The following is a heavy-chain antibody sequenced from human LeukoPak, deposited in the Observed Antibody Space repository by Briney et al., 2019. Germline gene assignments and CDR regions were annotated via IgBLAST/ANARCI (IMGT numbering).Heavy chain of an antibody. J-gene: IGHJ4*02. Sequence: GGSLRLSCAASGFTFSSYGMHWVRQAPGKGLEWVAVIWYDGSNKYYADSVKGRFTISRDNSKNTLSLQLNSLRAEDTAVYYCAKGTSSSCYSAPNYWGQGTLVTVSS. CDR3: AKGTSSSCYSAPNY. D-gene: IGHD2-15*01. CDR1: GFTFSSYG. V-gene: IGHV3-33*06. CDR2: IWYDGSNK.